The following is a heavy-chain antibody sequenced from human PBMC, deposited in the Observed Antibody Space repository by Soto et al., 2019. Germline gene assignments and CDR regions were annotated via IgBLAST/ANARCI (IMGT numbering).Heavy chain of an antibody. V-gene: IGHV3-23*01. Sequence: EVHLLESAGGLVQPGGSLRISCAASGFIFSDYAMSWVRQAPGKGLEWVSAISGHAHATYYAASVKGRFTISRDNSKNTLYLHMDSLRVEDTARYYCVKDAPQPFSDWGRGTLVTVSS. CDR3: VKDAPQPFSD. CDR1: GFIFSDYA. D-gene: IGHD3-3*02. J-gene: IGHJ4*02. CDR2: ISGHAHAT.